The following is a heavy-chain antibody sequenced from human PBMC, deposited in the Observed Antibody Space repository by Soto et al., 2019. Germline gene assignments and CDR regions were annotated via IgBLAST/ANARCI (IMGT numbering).Heavy chain of an antibody. CDR1: GFTFSSYI. CDR3: ARDLVDSEGSNWFDP. D-gene: IGHD3-9*01. Sequence: EVQLVESGGGLVKPGGSLRLSCAASGFTFSSYIMNWVRQAPGKGLEWVSSISSSSSYIYYADSVKGRFTISRDNAKNSLYLQMNSLRAEDTAVYYCARDLVDSEGSNWFDPWGQGTLVTVSS. CDR2: ISSSSSYI. J-gene: IGHJ5*02. V-gene: IGHV3-21*01.